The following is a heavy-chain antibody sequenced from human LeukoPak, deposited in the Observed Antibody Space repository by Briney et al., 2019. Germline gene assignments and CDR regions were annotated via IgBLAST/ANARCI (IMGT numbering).Heavy chain of an antibody. J-gene: IGHJ4*02. CDR1: IGSTTSYY. Sequence: PLETLSLTCTLSIGSTTSYYSSCIPDTPEEGGERIGYIYSSGSTKYNPSLKSRVTMSVDTSKNQFSLKLNSVTAADTAVYYCARERVWGDGDYFDYWGQGTLVTVSS. CDR3: ARERVWGDGDYFDY. V-gene: IGHV4-59*01. D-gene: IGHD3-10*01. CDR2: IYSSGST.